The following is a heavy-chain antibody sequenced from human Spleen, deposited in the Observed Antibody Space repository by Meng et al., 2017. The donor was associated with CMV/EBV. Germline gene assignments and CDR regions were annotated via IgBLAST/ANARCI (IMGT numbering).Heavy chain of an antibody. D-gene: IGHD3-22*01. V-gene: IGHV1-18*01. J-gene: IGHJ3*02. CDR1: RNFFTRHA. CDR2: ISADNQNT. CDR3: ATRMKYYFDDDAFDI. Sequence: ASVKVSCKAPRNFFTRHAITWVRQAPGQGLEWMGWISADNQNTNLIQKFQGRITLTTDTSTSTAYMELRSLRSDDTAVYYCATRMKYYFDDDAFDIWGQGTMVTVSS.